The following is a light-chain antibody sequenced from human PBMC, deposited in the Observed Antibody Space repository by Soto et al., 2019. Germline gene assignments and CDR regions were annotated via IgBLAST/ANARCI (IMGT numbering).Light chain of an antibody. CDR3: QQDGNYPPYS. J-gene: IGKJ2*01. CDR1: QSVSSNY. CDR2: GAS. Sequence: EIVLTQSPGTLSLSPGERGTLSCRASQSVSSNYLAWYQQKPGQAPRLIIHGASTRATGIPDRFSGSGSGTDFTLIISRLEPVDSSVDYCQQDGNYPPYSVGQGTKVEIK. V-gene: IGKV3-20*01.